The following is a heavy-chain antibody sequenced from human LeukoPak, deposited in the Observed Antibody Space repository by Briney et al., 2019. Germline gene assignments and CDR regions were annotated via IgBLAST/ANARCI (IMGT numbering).Heavy chain of an antibody. J-gene: IGHJ5*02. CDR3: ARGGYYGSGNDFRFDP. D-gene: IGHD3-10*01. CDR1: GGSISSYY. Sequence: SSETLSLTCTVSGGSISSYYWSRIRQPPGKGLEWIGYIYYSGSTNYKPSLKSRVTISVDTSKNQFSLKLSSVTAADTAVYYCARGGYYGSGNDFRFDPWGQGTLVTVSS. CDR2: IYYSGST. V-gene: IGHV4-59*01.